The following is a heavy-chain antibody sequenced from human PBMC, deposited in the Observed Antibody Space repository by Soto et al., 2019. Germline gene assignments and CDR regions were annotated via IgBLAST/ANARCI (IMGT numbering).Heavy chain of an antibody. CDR2: ISSSSSYT. CDR3: ARVKIRGSYYDY. D-gene: IGHD1-26*01. Sequence: QVQLVESGGGLVKPGGSLRLSCAASGFTFSDYYMSWIRQAPGKGLEWVSYISSSSSYTNYADSVKGRFTISRDNAKNSLYLQMNSLTAEDTAVYYCARVKIRGSYYDYWGQGTLVTVSS. CDR1: GFTFSDYY. V-gene: IGHV3-11*06. J-gene: IGHJ4*02.